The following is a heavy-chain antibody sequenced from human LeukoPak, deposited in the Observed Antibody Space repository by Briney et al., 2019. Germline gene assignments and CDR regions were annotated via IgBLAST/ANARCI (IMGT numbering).Heavy chain of an antibody. J-gene: IGHJ6*03. Sequence: ASVKVSCKASGYTFTSFDIFWVRQATGQGLEWMGWISAYNGNTNYAQKLQSRVTMTTDTSTSTAYMELRSLRSDDTAVYYCARDNPHLVRYYYYYMDVWGKGTTVTVSS. CDR1: GYTFTSFD. CDR2: ISAYNGNT. V-gene: IGHV1-18*01. D-gene: IGHD6-6*01. CDR3: ARDNPHLVRYYYYYMDV.